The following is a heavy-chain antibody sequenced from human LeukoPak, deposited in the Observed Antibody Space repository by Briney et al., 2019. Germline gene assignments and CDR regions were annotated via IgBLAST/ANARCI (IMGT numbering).Heavy chain of an antibody. V-gene: IGHV3-11*01. D-gene: IGHD1-26*01. CDR3: ARDKSSAEWELRAGAGAFDY. CDR1: GFTFSDYY. Sequence: GGSPRLSCAASGFTFSDYYMSWIREAPGKGLEWVSYISSSGSTTYYADSVKGRFTISRDNAKNSLYLQMNSLRAEDTAVYYCARDKSSAEWELRAGAGAFDYWGQGTLVTVSS. J-gene: IGHJ4*02. CDR2: ISSSGSTT.